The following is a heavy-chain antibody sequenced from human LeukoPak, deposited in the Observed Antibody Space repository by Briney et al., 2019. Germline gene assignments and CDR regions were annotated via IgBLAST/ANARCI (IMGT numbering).Heavy chain of an antibody. CDR3: ASPYDFWSGYPGAGDAFDI. D-gene: IGHD3-3*01. CDR2: INHSGST. Sequence: PSQTLSLTCAVSGGSISSGGYSWSWIRQPPGKGLEWIGYINHSGSTNYNPSLKSRVTISVDTSKNQFSLKLSSVTAADTAVYYCASPYDFWSGYPGAGDAFDIWGQGTMVTVSS. J-gene: IGHJ3*02. CDR1: GGSISSGGYS. V-gene: IGHV4-30-2*01.